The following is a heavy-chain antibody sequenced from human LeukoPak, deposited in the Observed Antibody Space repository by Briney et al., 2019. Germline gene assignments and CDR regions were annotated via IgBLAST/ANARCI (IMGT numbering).Heavy chain of an antibody. CDR3: ARDHDYGQYYFDY. V-gene: IGHV4-61*02. CDR2: IYTSGST. J-gene: IGHJ4*02. D-gene: IGHD4-17*01. CDR1: GGSISSGSYY. Sequence: SETLSLTCTVSGGSISSGSYYWSWIRQPAGKGLEWIGRIYTSGSTNYNPSLKSRVTISVDTSKNQFSLKLSSVTAADTAVYYCARDHDYGQYYFDYWGQGTLVTVSS.